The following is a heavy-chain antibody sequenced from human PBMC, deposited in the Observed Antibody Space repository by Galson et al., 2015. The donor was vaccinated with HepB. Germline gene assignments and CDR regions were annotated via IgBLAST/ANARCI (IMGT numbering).Heavy chain of an antibody. CDR2: INHSGST. J-gene: IGHJ6*02. CDR3: ARGEVWVQPYYYYAMDV. D-gene: IGHD1-14*01. Sequence: SETLSLTCAVYGGSFSDYYWSWIRQPPGKGLEWIGEINHSGSTNYSPSLKSRVTISVDTSKNQFSLKLSSVTAADTAVYYCARGEVWVQPYYYYAMDVWGQGTTVTVS. V-gene: IGHV4-34*01. CDR1: GGSFSDYY.